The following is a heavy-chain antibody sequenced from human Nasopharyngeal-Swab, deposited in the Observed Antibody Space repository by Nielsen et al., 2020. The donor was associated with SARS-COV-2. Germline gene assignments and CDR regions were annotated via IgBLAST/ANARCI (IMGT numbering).Heavy chain of an antibody. CDR2: INHSGST. CDR3: ASYCGGDCYAFDY. CDR1: GVAFSGYY. D-gene: IGHD2-21*02. Sequence: SQSLSLTCAVYGVAFSGYYWSWICHPPRKRLEWIGEINHSGSTNYNPSLKSRVTISVYTSTNQFSLKLSSVTAADTAVYYCASYCGGDCYAFDYWGQGTLVTVSS. V-gene: IGHV4-34*01. J-gene: IGHJ4*02.